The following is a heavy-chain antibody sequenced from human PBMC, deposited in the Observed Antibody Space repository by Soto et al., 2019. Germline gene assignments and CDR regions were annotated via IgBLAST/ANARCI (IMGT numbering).Heavy chain of an antibody. J-gene: IGHJ4*02. D-gene: IGHD3-3*01. V-gene: IGHV3-30-3*01. CDR1: GFTFSSYA. Sequence: QVQLVESGGCVVQPGRSLRLSCAASGFTFSSYAMHWVRQAPGKGLEWVAVISYDGSNKYYADSVKGRFTISRDNSKNTLYLQMNSLRAEDTAVYYCARDRRPIGVVISSLDYWGQGTLVTVSS. CDR2: ISYDGSNK. CDR3: ARDRRPIGVVISSLDY.